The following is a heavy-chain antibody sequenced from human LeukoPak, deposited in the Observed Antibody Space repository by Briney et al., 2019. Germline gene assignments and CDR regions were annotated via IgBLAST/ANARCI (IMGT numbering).Heavy chain of an antibody. J-gene: IGHJ6*03. CDR2: ISSSSSYI. D-gene: IGHD3-10*01. Sequence: RGSLRLSWAASGFTLSSYNMNWVRQAAGKGLEWVSSISSSSSYIYYADSVKGRLTISRDNAKNSLYLQMNSLRAEDTAVYYCARDQLLWFGENQSPAYMDVWGKGTTVTISS. CDR1: GFTLSSYN. CDR3: ARDQLLWFGENQSPAYMDV. V-gene: IGHV3-21*01.